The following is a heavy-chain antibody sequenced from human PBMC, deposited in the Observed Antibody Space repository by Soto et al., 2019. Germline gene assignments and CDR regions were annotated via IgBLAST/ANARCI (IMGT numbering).Heavy chain of an antibody. CDR2: ISYGGVNK. CDR3: AREEFEDGRGHFDY. V-gene: IGHV3-30-3*01. CDR1: GFTFSTSV. J-gene: IGHJ4*02. Sequence: QVQLVESGGGVVQPGGSLRLSCAASGFTFSTSVMHWVRQAPGKGLEWMAIISYGGVNKYYADSVKGRFPISRDISESTLYLQMNSLRTEDTAVYYCAREEFEDGRGHFDYWGQGTWVSVSS. D-gene: IGHD3-22*01.